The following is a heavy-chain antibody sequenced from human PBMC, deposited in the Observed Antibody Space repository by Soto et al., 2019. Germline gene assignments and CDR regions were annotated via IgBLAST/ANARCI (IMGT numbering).Heavy chain of an antibody. D-gene: IGHD5-12*01. CDR3: ARGVIVATGEDY. CDR1: GGSISSGGYY. J-gene: IGHJ4*02. V-gene: IGHV4-31*03. Sequence: QVQLQESGPGLVKPSQTLSLTCTVSGGSISSGGYYWIWIRQHPGKGLEWIGYIYYSGSTYYNPSLKSRVTISVDTSKNQFSLKLSSVTAADTAVYYCARGVIVATGEDYWGQGTLVTVSS. CDR2: IYYSGST.